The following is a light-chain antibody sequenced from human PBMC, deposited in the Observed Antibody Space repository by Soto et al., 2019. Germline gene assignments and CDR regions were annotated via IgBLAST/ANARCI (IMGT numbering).Light chain of an antibody. V-gene: IGKV1-5*03. J-gene: IGKJ2*01. CDR3: QQYNSPYT. Sequence: DIQMTQSPSTLSASVGDRVTITCRASQSISSWLAWYQQKLGKAPKLLLYKASSLERGVPSRFSGSGSWTEFTLTISSLQTYDFATEYCQQYNSPYTGGQGTKLEI. CDR1: QSISSW. CDR2: KAS.